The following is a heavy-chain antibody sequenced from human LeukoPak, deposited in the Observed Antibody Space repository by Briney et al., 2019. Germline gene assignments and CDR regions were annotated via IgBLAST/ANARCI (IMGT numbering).Heavy chain of an antibody. Sequence: GESLKISCRGSGYSFSDYWIGWVRQMPGKGREWMGIIYPGDSDTRYSPSFQGQVTISADKSTSTAYLQWSSLKASDTAMYYCARPGGVSPYYFFDYWGQGALVTVSS. CDR2: IYPGDSDT. J-gene: IGHJ4*02. V-gene: IGHV5-51*01. D-gene: IGHD3-10*01. CDR1: GYSFSDYW. CDR3: ARPGGVSPYYFFDY.